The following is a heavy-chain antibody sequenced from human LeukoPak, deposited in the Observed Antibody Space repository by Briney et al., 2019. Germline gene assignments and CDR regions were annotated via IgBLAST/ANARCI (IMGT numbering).Heavy chain of an antibody. CDR3: AKAPRRVRGMDILTGYFDY. CDR2: ISGSGGST. CDR1: GFTFSSYA. Sequence: GGSLRLSCAASGFTFSSYAMSWVRQAPGKGLEWVSAISGSGGSTYYADSVKGRFTISRDNSKNTLYLQMNSLRAEDTAVYYCAKAPRRVRGMDILTGYFDYWGQGTLVTVSS. D-gene: IGHD3-9*01. V-gene: IGHV3-23*01. J-gene: IGHJ4*02.